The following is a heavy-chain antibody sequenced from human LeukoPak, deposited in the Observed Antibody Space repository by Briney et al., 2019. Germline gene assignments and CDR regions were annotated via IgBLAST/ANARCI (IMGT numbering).Heavy chain of an antibody. J-gene: IGHJ4*02. Sequence: SETLSLTCAVYGGSFSGYYWSWIRQPPGKGLEWIGEINHSGSTNYNPSLKSRVTISVDTSKNQSSLKLSSVTAADTAVYYCARPPRYYGSGSYYKHWGQGTLVTVSS. CDR1: GGSFSGYY. CDR3: ARPPRYYGSGSYYKH. CDR2: INHSGST. V-gene: IGHV4-34*01. D-gene: IGHD3-10*01.